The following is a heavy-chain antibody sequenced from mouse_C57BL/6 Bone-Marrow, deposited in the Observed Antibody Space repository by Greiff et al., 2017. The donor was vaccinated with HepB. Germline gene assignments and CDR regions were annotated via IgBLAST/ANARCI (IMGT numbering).Heavy chain of an antibody. CDR3: ARGEGLIYYYAMDY. CDR2: IYPGSGNT. J-gene: IGHJ4*01. V-gene: IGHV1-76*01. Sequence: QVQLQQSGAELVRPGASVKLSCKASGYTFTDYYINWVKQRPGQGLEWIARIYPGSGNTYYNEKFKGKATLTAEKSSSTAYMQLSSLTSEDSAVYFCARGEGLIYYYAMDYWGQGTSVTVSS. D-gene: IGHD1-3*01. CDR1: GYTFTDYY.